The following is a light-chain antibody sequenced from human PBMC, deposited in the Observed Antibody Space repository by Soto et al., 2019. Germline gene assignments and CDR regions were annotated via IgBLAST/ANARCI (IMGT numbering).Light chain of an antibody. Sequence: EIQMTQSPSSVSASVGDRVTITCQASQDISDVLNWYQQQPGKAPKXLIYDASKLQTGVPSRFSGRGSGKDFTFTISSLQPDDSGTYYCQQFYDLPITFGQGTRLEIK. J-gene: IGKJ5*01. CDR2: DAS. CDR3: QQFYDLPIT. CDR1: QDISDV. V-gene: IGKV1-33*01.